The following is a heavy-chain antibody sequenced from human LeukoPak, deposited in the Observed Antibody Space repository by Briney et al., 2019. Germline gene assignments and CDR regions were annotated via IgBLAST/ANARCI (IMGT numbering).Heavy chain of an antibody. J-gene: IGHJ5*02. V-gene: IGHV3-74*01. CDR2: IDSDGSRT. CDR3: ARDRGRTFDH. Sequence: GGSLRLSCAASGFTFSSYWMHWVRHVPGKGLVWVSRIDSDGSRTTYADSVKGRFTISRDKAKNTLYLQMNSLRAEDTAVYYCARDRGRTFDHWGQGTLVTVSS. D-gene: IGHD3-10*01. CDR1: GFTFSSYW.